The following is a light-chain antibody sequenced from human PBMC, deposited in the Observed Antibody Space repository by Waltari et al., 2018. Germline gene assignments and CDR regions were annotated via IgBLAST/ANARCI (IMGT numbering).Light chain of an antibody. CDR2: GAS. CDR3: QQYNNWPPGDT. V-gene: IGKV3-15*01. Sequence: ETVMTQSPASLSVSPGERATPSCRASQTTRTNLAWYQHKPGQAPRLLIHGASTRAPGIPARFSGSGSGTEFTLTISSLQSEDSAVYYCQQYNNWPPGDTFGQGTRLEVK. CDR1: QTTRTN. J-gene: IGKJ2*01.